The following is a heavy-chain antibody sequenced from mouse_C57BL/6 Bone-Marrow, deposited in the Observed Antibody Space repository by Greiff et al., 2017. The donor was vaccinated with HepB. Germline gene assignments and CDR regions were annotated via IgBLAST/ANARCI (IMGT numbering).Heavy chain of an antibody. D-gene: IGHD1-1*01. CDR1: GFNIKDYY. V-gene: IGHV14-1*01. CDR2: IDPEDGDT. CDR3: TTGTTVVATNFDV. J-gene: IGHJ1*03. Sequence: VQLKESGAELVRPGASVKLSCTASGFNIKDYYMHWVKQRPEQGLEWIGRIDPEDGDTEYAPKFQGKATMTADTSSNTAYLQLSSLTSEDTAVYYCTTGTTVVATNFDVWGTGTTVTVSS.